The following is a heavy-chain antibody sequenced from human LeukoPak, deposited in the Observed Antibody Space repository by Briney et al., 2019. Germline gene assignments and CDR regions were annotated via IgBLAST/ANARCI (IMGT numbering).Heavy chain of an antibody. V-gene: IGHV4-59*08. J-gene: IGHJ4*02. D-gene: IGHD3-10*01. Sequence: SSETLSLTCTVSGGSISSYYWSWIRQPPGKGLEWIGYIYYSGSTNYNPSLKSRVTISVDTSKNQFSLKLSSVTAADTAVYYCARVYYGSGSSLGDYWGQGTLVTVSS. CDR3: ARVYYGSGSSLGDY. CDR1: GGSISSYY. CDR2: IYYSGST.